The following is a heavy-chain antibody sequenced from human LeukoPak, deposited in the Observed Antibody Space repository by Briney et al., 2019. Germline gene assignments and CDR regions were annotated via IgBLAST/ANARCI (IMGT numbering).Heavy chain of an antibody. CDR3: ARGPYCSSTSCHRYYYYGMDV. CDR1: GGSFSGYY. CDR2: INHSGST. D-gene: IGHD2-2*02. V-gene: IGHV4-34*01. Sequence: PSETLSLTCAVHGGSFSGYYWSWIRQPPGKGLEWIGEINHSGSTNYNPSLKSRVTISVDTSKNQFSLKLSSVTAADTAVYYCARGPYCSSTSCHRYYYYGMDVWGQGTTVTVSS. J-gene: IGHJ6*02.